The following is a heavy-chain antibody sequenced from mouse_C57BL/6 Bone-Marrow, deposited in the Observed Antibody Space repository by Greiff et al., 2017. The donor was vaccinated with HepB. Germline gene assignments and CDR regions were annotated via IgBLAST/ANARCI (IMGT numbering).Heavy chain of an antibody. CDR1: GFTFSSYA. Sequence: EVHLVESGGGLVKPGGSLKLSCAASGFTFSSYAMSWVRQTPEKRLEWVATISDGGSYTYYPDNVKGRFTISRDNAKNNLYLQMSHLKSEDTAMYYCAGDRAVVAPRWYFDVWGTGTTVTVSS. D-gene: IGHD1-1*01. V-gene: IGHV5-4*01. CDR3: AGDRAVVAPRWYFDV. CDR2: ISDGGSYT. J-gene: IGHJ1*03.